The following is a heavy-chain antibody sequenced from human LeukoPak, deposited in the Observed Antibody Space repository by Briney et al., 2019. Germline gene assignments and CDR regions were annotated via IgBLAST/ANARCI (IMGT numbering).Heavy chain of an antibody. J-gene: IGHJ4*02. CDR3: ARGGGGGSGWN. CDR1: GFNFIIYA. CDR2: ITGGAGST. V-gene: IGHV3-23*01. Sequence: GGSLRLSCAASGFNFIIYAMTWVRQAPGKGLEWLSGITGGAGSTNYADSVKGRFTISRDNSKNTLYLQMNSLRAEDTAVYYCARGGGGGSGWNWGQGTLVTVSS. D-gene: IGHD6-19*01.